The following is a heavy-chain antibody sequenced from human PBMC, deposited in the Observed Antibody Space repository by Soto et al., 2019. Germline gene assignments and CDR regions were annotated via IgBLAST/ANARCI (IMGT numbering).Heavy chain of an antibody. Sequence: TGGSLRLSCAASGFTFSSYSMNWVRQAPGKGLEWVSSISSSSSCIYYADSVKGRFTISRDNAKNSLYLQMNSLRAEDTAVYYCARDLSDHYYYYGMDVWGRGTTVTVSS. J-gene: IGHJ6*02. D-gene: IGHD1-26*01. CDR3: ARDLSDHYYYYGMDV. CDR2: ISSSSSCI. V-gene: IGHV3-21*01. CDR1: GFTFSSYS.